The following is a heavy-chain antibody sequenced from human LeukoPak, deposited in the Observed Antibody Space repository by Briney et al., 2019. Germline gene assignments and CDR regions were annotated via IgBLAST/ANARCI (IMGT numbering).Heavy chain of an antibody. J-gene: IGHJ3*02. CDR1: GFTVSSNY. Sequence: PGGSLRLSCAASGFTVSSNYMSWVRQAPGKGLEWVSVIYSGGSTYYADSVKGRFTISRDNSKNTLYLQMNSLRAEDTAVYYCARVGDTAMVVDAFDIWGQGTMVTVSS. CDR3: ARVGDTAMVVDAFDI. CDR2: IYSGGST. V-gene: IGHV3-66*02. D-gene: IGHD5-18*01.